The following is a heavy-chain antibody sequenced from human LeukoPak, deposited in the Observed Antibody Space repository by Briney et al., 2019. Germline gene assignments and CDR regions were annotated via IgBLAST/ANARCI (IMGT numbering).Heavy chain of an antibody. J-gene: IGHJ4*02. V-gene: IGHV3-30*02. CDR1: RFTFSDYG. CDR3: AKVGTWELQRVFEN. D-gene: IGHD1-26*01. CDR2: IHYDGSNT. Sequence: GGSLRLSCAASRFTFSDYGMHWARQAPGKGLEWVALIHYDGSNTFYSDSVKGRFTISRDNSKNTLFLQMNSLRAEDTAVYYCAKVGTWELQRVFENWGQGTLVTVSS.